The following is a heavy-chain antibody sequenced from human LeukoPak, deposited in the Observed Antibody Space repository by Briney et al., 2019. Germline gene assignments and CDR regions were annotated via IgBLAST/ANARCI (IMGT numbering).Heavy chain of an antibody. CDR3: ARDIALGRIEY. J-gene: IGHJ4*02. V-gene: IGHV3-74*03. Sequence: GSLRLSCAASGFSFGSYWMHWVHQAPGKGLVWVSRISSDGSSTTYADSVKGRFTISRDNAKNTVYLQMNSLRAEDTAVYYCARDIALGRIEYWGQGTLVTVSS. CDR1: GFSFGSYW. CDR2: ISSDGSST. D-gene: IGHD7-27*01.